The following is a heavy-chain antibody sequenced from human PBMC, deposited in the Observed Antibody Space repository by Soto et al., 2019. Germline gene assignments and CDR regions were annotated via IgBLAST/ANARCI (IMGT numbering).Heavy chain of an antibody. J-gene: IGHJ4*02. Sequence: SETLSLTCTVSGGSTSSGGYYWTWIRQHPGTGLEWIGYIYYSGSTYYNPSLKSRLTISVDTSKNQFSLKLSSVTAADTAVYYCAQSSGYPFDYWGQGTLVTVSS. CDR3: AQSSGYPFDY. D-gene: IGHD3-22*01. V-gene: IGHV4-31*03. CDR2: IYYSGST. CDR1: GGSTSSGGYY.